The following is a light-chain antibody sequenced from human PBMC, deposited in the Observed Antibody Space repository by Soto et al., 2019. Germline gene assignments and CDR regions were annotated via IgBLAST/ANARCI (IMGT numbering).Light chain of an antibody. J-gene: IGKJ1*01. V-gene: IGKV3-20*01. Sequence: EIVLTQSPATLSLSPGERATLSCRASQSVSSSYLAWYQQKPGQAPRLLIYGASSRATGIPDRFSGSGSGTDFTLTISRLEPEDFAVYYCQQYGSSPPTFGQGPKVDIK. CDR2: GAS. CDR1: QSVSSSY. CDR3: QQYGSSPPT.